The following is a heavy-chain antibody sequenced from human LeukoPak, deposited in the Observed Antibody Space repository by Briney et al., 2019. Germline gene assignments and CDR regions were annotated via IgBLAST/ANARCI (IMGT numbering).Heavy chain of an antibody. CDR2: INPSGDST. D-gene: IGHD4-23*01. CDR1: GQTFTTYF. V-gene: IGHV1-46*01. CDR3: AKVERVATSGPDD. J-gene: IGHJ4*02. Sequence: GASVKISCRPSGQTFTTYFMHWVRLAPGQGLEWMGMINPSGDSTSYAQKFQGRVNMTRDASTRTVYMELSSLRAEDTAFNYCAKVERVATSGPDDWGQGTLVTVSS.